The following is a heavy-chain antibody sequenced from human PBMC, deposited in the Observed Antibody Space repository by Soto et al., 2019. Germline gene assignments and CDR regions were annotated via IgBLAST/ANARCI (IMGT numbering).Heavy chain of an antibody. V-gene: IGHV1-69*04. D-gene: IGHD3-10*01. CDR3: ATSYGSGYRAFDF. J-gene: IGHJ4*02. Sequence: QVQLVQSGAEVKRPGSSVKVSCKASGDTFNFYSINWVRQAPGLGLEWMGRVNPILSMSNYAQRFQGRVTMTADKSTSTAYMERSGLRSEATAIYYCATSYGSGYRAFDFWGQGALVTVSS. CDR2: VNPILSMS. CDR1: GDTFNFYS.